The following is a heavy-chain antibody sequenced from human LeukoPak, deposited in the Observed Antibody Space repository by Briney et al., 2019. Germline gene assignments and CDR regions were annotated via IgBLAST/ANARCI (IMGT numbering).Heavy chain of an antibody. CDR3: AVGVTVTLYYYYYYYMDV. Sequence: ASVKVSCKVSGYTLTELSMHWVRQAPGKGLEWMGGFDPEDGETIYAQKFQGRVTMTEDTSTDTAYMGLSSLRSEDTAVYYCAVGVTVTLYYYYYYYMDVWGKGTTVTVSS. J-gene: IGHJ6*03. CDR1: GYTLTELS. V-gene: IGHV1-24*01. CDR2: FDPEDGET. D-gene: IGHD4-17*01.